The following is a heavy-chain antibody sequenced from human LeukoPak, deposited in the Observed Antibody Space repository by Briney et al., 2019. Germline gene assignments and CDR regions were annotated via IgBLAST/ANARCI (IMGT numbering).Heavy chain of an antibody. CDR1: GGSFSGYY. D-gene: IGHD3-9*01. J-gene: IGHJ4*02. CDR3: ARGGVRDDILTGSYIY. CDR2: INHSGST. V-gene: IGHV4-34*01. Sequence: SETLSLTCAVYGGSFSGYYWSWIRQPPGKGLEWIGEINHSGSTNYNPSLKSRVTISVDTSKNQFSLKLSSVTAADTAVYYCARGGVRDDILTGSYIYWGQGTLVTVSS.